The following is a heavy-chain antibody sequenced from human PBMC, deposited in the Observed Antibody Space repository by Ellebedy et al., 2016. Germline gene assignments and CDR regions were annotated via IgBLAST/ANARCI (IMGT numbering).Heavy chain of an antibody. Sequence: GESLKISXAASGFTFSNAWMSWVRQAPGKGLEWVGLIKSKTDGGTTDYAAPVKGRFSISRDDSKNTLYLQMNSLKTEDTAVYYCTPPRTYYYYALDVWGQGTTVTVSS. CDR2: IKSKTDGGTT. CDR3: TPPRTYYYYALDV. J-gene: IGHJ6*02. CDR1: GFTFSNAW. V-gene: IGHV3-15*01.